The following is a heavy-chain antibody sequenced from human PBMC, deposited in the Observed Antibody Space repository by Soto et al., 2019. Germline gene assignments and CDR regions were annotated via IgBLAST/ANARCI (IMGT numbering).Heavy chain of an antibody. CDR3: ARDLGRLITPAE. CDR1: GGSIGSGGYN. Sequence: QVQLQQSGPGLVKPSQTLSLTCTVSGGSIGSGGYNWSWIRQHAGKGLEWIGYVFHTGNAYYNLSLKSRVTISVDTSKNQFSLNLRSLTDADTAVYYCARDLGRLITPAEWGQGTLVIVSS. V-gene: IGHV4-31*03. CDR2: VFHTGNA. D-gene: IGHD7-27*01. J-gene: IGHJ4*02.